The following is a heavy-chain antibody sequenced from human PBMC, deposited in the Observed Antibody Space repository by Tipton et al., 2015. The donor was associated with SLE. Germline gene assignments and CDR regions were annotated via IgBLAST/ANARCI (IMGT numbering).Heavy chain of an antibody. Sequence: GLVKPSETLSLTCTVSGGSISTYYWSWIRQPPGKGLEWIGYIYYSGSTNYNPSLKSRVTISVDTSKNQFSLKLSSVTAADTAVYYCARASSSYYFDYWGQGTLVTVSS. CDR3: ARASSSYYFDY. D-gene: IGHD6-13*01. CDR2: IYYSGST. J-gene: IGHJ4*02. V-gene: IGHV4-59*01. CDR1: GGSISTYY.